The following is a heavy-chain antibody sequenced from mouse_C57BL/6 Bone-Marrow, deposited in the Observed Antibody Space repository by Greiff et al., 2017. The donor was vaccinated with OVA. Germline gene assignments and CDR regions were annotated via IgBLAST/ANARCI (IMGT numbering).Heavy chain of an antibody. J-gene: IGHJ3*01. CDR2: IYPRDGST. Sequence: VQLQQPGAELVKPGASVKLSCKASGYTFTSYWMHWVKQRPGRGLEWIGRIYPRDGSTKYNEKFKGKATLTVDTSSSTAYMELHSLTSEDSAVYFCVYGSSYAWFAYWGQGTLVTVSA. V-gene: IGHV1-85*01. D-gene: IGHD1-1*01. CDR3: VYGSSYAWFAY. CDR1: GYTFTSYW.